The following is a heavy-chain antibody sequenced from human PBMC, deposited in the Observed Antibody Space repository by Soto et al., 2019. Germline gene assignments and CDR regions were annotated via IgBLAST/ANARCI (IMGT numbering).Heavy chain of an antibody. D-gene: IGHD3-22*01. CDR2: IYYSGST. J-gene: IGHJ4*02. CDR1: GGSISSYY. CDR3: ARDNGRGQYYDSSGYWYYFDY. Sequence: PSETLSLTCTVSGGSISSYYWSWIRQPPGKGLEWIGYIYYSGSTNYNPSLKSRVTISVDTSKNQFSLKLSSVTAADTAVYYCARDNGRGQYYDSSGYWYYFDYWGQGTLVTVSS. V-gene: IGHV4-59*01.